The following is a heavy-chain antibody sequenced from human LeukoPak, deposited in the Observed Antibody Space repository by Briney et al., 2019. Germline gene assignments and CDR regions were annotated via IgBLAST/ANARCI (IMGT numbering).Heavy chain of an antibody. V-gene: IGHV4-38-2*01. J-gene: IGHJ4*02. CDR2: IYHSGST. D-gene: IGHD2-2*01. CDR3: ARALGYCSSTSCPYYFDY. CDR1: GYSISSGYY. Sequence: KPSETLSLTCAVSGYSISSGYYWGWIRQPPGKGLEWIGSIYHSGSTYYNPSLKSRVTISVDTSKNQFSLKLSSVTAADTTVYYCARALGYCSSTSCPYYFDYWGQGTLVTVSS.